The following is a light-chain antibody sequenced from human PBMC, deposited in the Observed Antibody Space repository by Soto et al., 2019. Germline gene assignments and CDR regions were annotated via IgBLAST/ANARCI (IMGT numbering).Light chain of an antibody. CDR1: QSVSSI. CDR2: GAS. V-gene: IGKV3-15*01. Sequence: EIVMTQSPATLSVSPGERATLSCRASQSVSSILAWYQQKPGQAPRLLIYGASTKATGIPARFSGSGSGTEFTLTISSLQSENFAVYYCLQYNTWPYTFGQGTKLEIK. CDR3: LQYNTWPYT. J-gene: IGKJ2*01.